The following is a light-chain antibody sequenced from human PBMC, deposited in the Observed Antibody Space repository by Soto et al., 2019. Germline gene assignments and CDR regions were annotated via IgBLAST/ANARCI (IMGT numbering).Light chain of an antibody. Sequence: EIVLTQSPGTLSLSPGERATLSCRASQSVSNNYLAWYQQKPGQAPRLLIYGASNRATGIPDRFSGSGSGTDFTLTISRLEPEDFAVYYCQQYGSSLGVTFGGGTKVDI. J-gene: IGKJ4*01. V-gene: IGKV3-20*01. CDR2: GAS. CDR1: QSVSNNY. CDR3: QQYGSSLGVT.